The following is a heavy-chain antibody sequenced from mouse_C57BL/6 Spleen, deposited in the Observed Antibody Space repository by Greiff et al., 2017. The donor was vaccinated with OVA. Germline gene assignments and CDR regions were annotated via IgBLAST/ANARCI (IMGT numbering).Heavy chain of an antibody. J-gene: IGHJ2*01. CDR2: ISNLAYSI. Sequence: EVKLVESGGGLVQPGGSLKLSCAASGFTFSDYGMAWVRQAPRKGPEWVAFISNLAYSIYYADTVTGRFTISRENAKNTLYLEMSSLRSEDTAMYYCARHEGGFFDYWGQGTTLTVSS. V-gene: IGHV5-15*01. CDR1: GFTFSDYG. CDR3: ARHEGGFFDY.